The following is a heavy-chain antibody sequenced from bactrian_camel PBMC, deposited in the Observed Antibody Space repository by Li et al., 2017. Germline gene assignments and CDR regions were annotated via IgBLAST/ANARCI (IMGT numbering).Heavy chain of an antibody. V-gene: IGHV3S10*01. CDR1: GYTYSRYY. D-gene: IGHD5*01. Sequence: DVQLVESGGGSVQAGGSLRLSCTASGYTYSRYYMAWFRQAPGKEREGVAALDSDGIVRYADSVKGRFTISQDTADSTVYLQMDSLEPEDTAMYYCAAGHWGGRCFPAAGYWGQGTQVTVS. CDR3: AAGHWGGRCFPAAGY. CDR2: LDSDGIV. J-gene: IGHJ6*01.